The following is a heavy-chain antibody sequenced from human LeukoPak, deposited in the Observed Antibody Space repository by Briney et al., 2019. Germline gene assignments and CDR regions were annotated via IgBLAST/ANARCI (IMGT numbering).Heavy chain of an antibody. CDR3: ARDSEQQLVPGAFTLGY. V-gene: IGHV5-51*01. J-gene: IGHJ4*02. Sequence: RGESLKISCKGSGYSFTSYWIGWVRQMPGKGLEWMGIIYPGDSDTRYSPSFQGQVTISADKSISTAYLQWSSLKASDTAMYYCARDSEQQLVPGAFTLGYWGQGTLVTVSS. CDR1: GYSFTSYW. CDR2: IYPGDSDT. D-gene: IGHD6-13*01.